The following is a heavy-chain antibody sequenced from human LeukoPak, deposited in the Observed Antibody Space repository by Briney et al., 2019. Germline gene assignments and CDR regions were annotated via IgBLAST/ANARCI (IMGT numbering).Heavy chain of an antibody. Sequence: ASVKVSCKASGYTFTSYGISWVRQAPGQGLEWMGWISAYNGNTNYAQKLQGRVTMTTDTSTSTVYMELSSLRSEDTAVYYCARSYCSSTSCFDYWGQGTLVTVSS. J-gene: IGHJ4*02. CDR3: ARSYCSSTSCFDY. V-gene: IGHV1-18*01. D-gene: IGHD2-2*01. CDR1: GYTFTSYG. CDR2: ISAYNGNT.